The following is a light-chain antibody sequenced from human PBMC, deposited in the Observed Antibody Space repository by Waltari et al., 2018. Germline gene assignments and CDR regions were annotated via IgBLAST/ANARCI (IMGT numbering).Light chain of an antibody. Sequence: AIRMTLSPSSFCASTGDRVTITCRAGQGISSYLAWYQQKPGKAPKLLIYAASTLQSGVPSRFSGSGSGTDFPLTISCLQSEYFATYYCQQYYSYPITFGQGTRLEIK. CDR1: QGISSY. J-gene: IGKJ5*01. CDR3: QQYYSYPIT. CDR2: AAS. V-gene: IGKV1-8*01.